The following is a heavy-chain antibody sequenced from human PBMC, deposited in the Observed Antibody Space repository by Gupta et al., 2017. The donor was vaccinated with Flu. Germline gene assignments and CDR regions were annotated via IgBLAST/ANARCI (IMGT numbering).Heavy chain of an antibody. CDR1: GGSFTDSY. J-gene: IGHJ6*02. CDR3: ARTGIQYYYGMDV. D-gene: IGHD6-13*01. Sequence: QVQLQQWGAGLLKPSETLSLTCAAYGGSFTDSYCSWIRQPPGKGLEWIAEINHSGYTNYNPPLKSRVTISVDASKKQFSLKLSSVTAADTAVYYCARTGIQYYYGMDVWGQGTTVTVSS. V-gene: IGHV4-34*02. CDR2: INHSGYT.